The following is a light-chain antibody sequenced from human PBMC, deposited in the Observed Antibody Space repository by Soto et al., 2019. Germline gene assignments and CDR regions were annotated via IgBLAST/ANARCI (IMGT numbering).Light chain of an antibody. CDR2: DDN. J-gene: IGLJ1*01. V-gene: IGLV1-51*01. CDR3: GSWDSSLSADV. CDR1: SSNIGGNS. Sequence: QSVLTQLPSVSAAPGQKVTISCSGSSSNIGGNSVSWYQQLPGTAPKLLIYDDNKRPSGIPDRFSGSKPGTSVTLGITGFQTGDEADYYCGSWDSSLSADVFGNGTMVTVL.